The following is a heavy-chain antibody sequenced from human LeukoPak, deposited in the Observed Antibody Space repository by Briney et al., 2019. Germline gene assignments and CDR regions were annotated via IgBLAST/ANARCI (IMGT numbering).Heavy chain of an antibody. CDR2: IYYSGST. V-gene: IGHV4-59*01. CDR3: ARGYSSSPINWFDP. CDR1: GGSISNYY. J-gene: IGHJ5*02. Sequence: SETLSLTCTVSGGSISNYYWSWIRQPPGKGLEWIGYIYYSGSTNYNPSLKSRVTISVDTSKNQFSLKLSSVTAADTAVYYCARGYSSSPINWFDPWGQGTLVTVSS. D-gene: IGHD6-6*01.